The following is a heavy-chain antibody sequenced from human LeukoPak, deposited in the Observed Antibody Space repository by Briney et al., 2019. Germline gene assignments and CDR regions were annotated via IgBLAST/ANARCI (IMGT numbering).Heavy chain of an antibody. CDR1: GFTFSRYW. CDR3: ARDKLRDFWSGYYSAREYSFDY. CDR2: IKQDGSEK. J-gene: IGHJ4*02. D-gene: IGHD3-3*01. Sequence: GGSLRLSCAASGFTFSRYWMSWVRQAPGKGLEWVANIKQDGSEKNYVDSVKGRITISRDSAKNSLYLQMNSLRAEDTAVYYCARDKLRDFWSGYYSAREYSFDYWGQGTLVTVSS. V-gene: IGHV3-7*01.